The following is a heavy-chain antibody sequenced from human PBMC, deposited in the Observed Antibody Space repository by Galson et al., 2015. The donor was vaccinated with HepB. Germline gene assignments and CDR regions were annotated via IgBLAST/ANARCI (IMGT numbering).Heavy chain of an antibody. CDR1: GGSFGGYY. J-gene: IGHJ4*02. D-gene: IGHD2-2*01. CDR3: ARAGTVVPAATKFDY. Sequence: ETLSLTCAVYGGSFGGYYWSWIRPPPGQGLEWIGEINHSGSTNFKPSLESRVTMSVDASKNQFSLKLSSAAAADTAVYYCARAGTVVPAATKFDYWGQGTLVTVSS. V-gene: IGHV4-34*01. CDR2: INHSGST.